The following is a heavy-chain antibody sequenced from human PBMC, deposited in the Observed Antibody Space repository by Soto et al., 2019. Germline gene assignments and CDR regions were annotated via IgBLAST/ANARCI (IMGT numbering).Heavy chain of an antibody. CDR2: ISYDGSNK. J-gene: IGHJ4*02. D-gene: IGHD1-1*01. CDR3: AREQLVFDY. V-gene: IGHV3-30-3*01. Sequence: QVQLVESGGGVVQPGRSLRLSCAASGFTFSSYAMHWVRQAPGKGLEWVAVISYDGSNKYYADSVKGRFTISRDNSKNPLYLQMNSLRAEDTAVYYCAREQLVFDYWGQGTLVTVSS. CDR1: GFTFSSYA.